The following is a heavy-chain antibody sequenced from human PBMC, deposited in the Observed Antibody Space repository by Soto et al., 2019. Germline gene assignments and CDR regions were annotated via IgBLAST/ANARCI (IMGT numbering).Heavy chain of an antibody. CDR2: IYYTGST. V-gene: IGHV4-31*11. D-gene: IGHD2-8*01. J-gene: IGHJ4*02. Sequence: PSETLSLTCAVSGGSISSSGFHWSWIRQHPGKGLEWIGYIYYTGSTYYNPSLKSRVTISVDTSKNHFSLKLSSVTAADTAVYYCASTNSGSMEWGQGTLVTVSS. CDR1: GGSISSSGFH. CDR3: ASTNSGSME.